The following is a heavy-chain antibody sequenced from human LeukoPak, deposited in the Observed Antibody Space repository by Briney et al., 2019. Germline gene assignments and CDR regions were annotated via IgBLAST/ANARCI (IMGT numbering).Heavy chain of an antibody. D-gene: IGHD6-19*01. V-gene: IGHV1-2*02. CDR1: GHTFTGYY. CDR3: ARCPRSGWYGRYFDY. CDR2: INANSGDT. Sequence: ASVKVSCKASGHTFTGYYMHWVRQAPGQGLEWMGWINANSGDTNYAQKFQGRVTMTRDTSISTAYMELSRLRSDDTAAYYCARCPRSGWYGRYFDYWGQGTLVTVSS. J-gene: IGHJ4*02.